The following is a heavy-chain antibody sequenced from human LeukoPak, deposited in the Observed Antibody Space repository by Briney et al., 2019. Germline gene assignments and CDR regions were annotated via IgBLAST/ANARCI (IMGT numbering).Heavy chain of an antibody. V-gene: IGHV4-4*07. CDR2: IHNSEST. Sequence: SETLSLTCTVSGGSIINYYWSWIRQPAGKGLESIGRIHNSESTNYNPSLKSRLTMSVDTSKNQFFLKLSSVTAADTAVYYCARDDLVYTVHHGMDVWGRGTTVTVSS. J-gene: IGHJ6*02. CDR3: ARDDLVYTVHHGMDV. CDR1: GGSIINYY. D-gene: IGHD2-8*01.